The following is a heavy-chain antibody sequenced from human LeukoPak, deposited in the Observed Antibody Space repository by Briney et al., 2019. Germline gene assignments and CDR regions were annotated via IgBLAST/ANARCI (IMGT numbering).Heavy chain of an antibody. D-gene: IGHD3-10*01. CDR2: VYSGGST. J-gene: IGHJ4*02. Sequence: GGALRVFCAGSGFPLWSIYMSLVGQAPGKGRNRFSVVYSGGSTSYVDCVEGSFTISSDNSTNPLYLQMKSLGAGDTSVYYWARAPGPGSFDYRGPLAPVT. CDR1: GFPLWSIY. V-gene: IGHV3-66*01. CDR3: ARAPGPGSFDY.